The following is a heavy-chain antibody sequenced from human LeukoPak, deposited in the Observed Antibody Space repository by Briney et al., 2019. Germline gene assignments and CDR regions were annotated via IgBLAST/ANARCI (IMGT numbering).Heavy chain of an antibody. CDR3: ARVGYSYGYYFDY. J-gene: IGHJ4*02. D-gene: IGHD5-18*01. CDR1: GGSISSYY. Sequence: SETLSLTCTVSGGSISSYYWSWIRQHPGEGLEWIGYIYYSGSTYYNPSLKSRVTISVDTSKNQFSLKLSSVTAADTAVYYCARVGYSYGYYFDYWGQGTLVTVSS. CDR2: IYYSGST. V-gene: IGHV4-59*06.